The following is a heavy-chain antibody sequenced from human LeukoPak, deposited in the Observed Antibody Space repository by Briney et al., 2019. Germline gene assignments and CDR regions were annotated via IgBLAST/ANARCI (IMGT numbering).Heavy chain of an antibody. CDR1: GFSLSTTGVG. Sequence: NVSGPTLVNPTQTLTLTCTFSGFSLSTTGVGVGWIRQPPGKALEWLALIYWDDDKRYSPSLKNRLTIAKDTSKNQVVLTVTNMDPVDTATYYCAHRALAAVGTGKDWFDPWGQGTLVTVSS. D-gene: IGHD6-13*01. V-gene: IGHV2-5*02. CDR3: AHRALAAVGTGKDWFDP. CDR2: IYWDDDK. J-gene: IGHJ5*02.